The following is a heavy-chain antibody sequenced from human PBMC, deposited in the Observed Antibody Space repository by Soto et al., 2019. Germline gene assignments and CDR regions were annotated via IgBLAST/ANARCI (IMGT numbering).Heavy chain of an antibody. CDR1: GYTVTSYG. D-gene: IGHD6-25*01. V-gene: IGHV1-18*01. Sequence: ASVKVSCKASGYTVTSYGISWVRQAPGQGLEWMGWISAYNGNTNYAQKLQGRVTMTTDTSTSTAYMELSSLRSEDTAVYYCAQTLGLAAAGPGRFDLWGRGTLVTVSS. CDR2: ISAYNGNT. J-gene: IGHJ2*01. CDR3: AQTLGLAAAGPGRFDL.